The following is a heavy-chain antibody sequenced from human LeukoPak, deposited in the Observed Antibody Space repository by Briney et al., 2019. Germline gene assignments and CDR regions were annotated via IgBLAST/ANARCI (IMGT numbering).Heavy chain of an antibody. J-gene: IGHJ3*02. CDR1: GGSISSGDYY. CDR2: IYYSGST. D-gene: IGHD2-21*01. CDR3: AMHSFGAFDI. V-gene: IGHV4-30-4*08. Sequence: QASETLSLTCTVSGGSISSGDYYWSWIRQPPGKGLEWIGYIYYSGSTYYNPSLKSRVTISVDTSKNQFSLKLSSVTAADTAVYYCAMHSFGAFDIWGQGTMVTVSS.